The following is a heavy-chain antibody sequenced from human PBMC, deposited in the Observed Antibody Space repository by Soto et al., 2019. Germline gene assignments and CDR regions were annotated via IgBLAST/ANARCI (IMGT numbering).Heavy chain of an antibody. Sequence: SETLSLTCTVSGGSISSNYWTWIRQPPGKGLEWIGYVYNSGSTNYNPSLKSRVTISEDTSKNQFSLKVNSMTAADTAVYYCARYRREAVAGYTLDNWGQGILFTVSS. V-gene: IGHV4-59*01. J-gene: IGHJ4*02. CDR2: VYNSGST. CDR3: ARYRREAVAGYTLDN. CDR1: GGSISSNY. D-gene: IGHD6-13*01.